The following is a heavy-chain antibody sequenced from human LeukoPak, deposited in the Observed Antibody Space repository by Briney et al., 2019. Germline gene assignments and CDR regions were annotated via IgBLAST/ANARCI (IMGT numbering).Heavy chain of an antibody. V-gene: IGHV4-39*07. J-gene: IGHJ4*02. Sequence: SETLSLTCTVSGGSISSSSYYWGWIRQPPGKGLEWIGSIYYSGSTYYNPSLKSRVTISVDTSKNQFSLKLSSVTAADTAVYYCARGSNKYYYDSSGYPIDYWGQGTLVTVSS. CDR2: IYYSGST. CDR1: GGSISSSSYY. D-gene: IGHD3-22*01. CDR3: ARGSNKYYYDSSGYPIDY.